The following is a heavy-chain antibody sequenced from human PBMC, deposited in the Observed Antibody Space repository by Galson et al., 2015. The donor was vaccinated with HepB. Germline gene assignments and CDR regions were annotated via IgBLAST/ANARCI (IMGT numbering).Heavy chain of an antibody. Sequence: SVKVSCKASGGTFSSYAISWVRQAPGQGLEWMGGIIPIFGTPNYAQKFQGRVTITADQSTNTAYLELSSLRSEDTAMYYCARTEGHCSAGSCYPRFDYWGQGTLVTVSS. J-gene: IGHJ4*02. CDR3: ARTEGHCSAGSCYPRFDY. CDR1: GGTFSSYA. D-gene: IGHD2-15*01. V-gene: IGHV1-69*13. CDR2: IIPIFGTP.